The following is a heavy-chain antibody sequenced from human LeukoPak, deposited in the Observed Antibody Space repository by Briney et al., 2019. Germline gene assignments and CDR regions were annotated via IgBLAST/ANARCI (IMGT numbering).Heavy chain of an antibody. V-gene: IGHV3-21*01. D-gene: IGHD4-17*01. CDR1: GFTFSSYW. Sequence: GGSLRLSCAASGFTFSSYWMTWVRQAPGKGLEWVSSISGSSSNINYADSVKGRFTISRDNAKNSLYLQMNSLRVEDTAVYSCARENDGDYYFDYWGQGTLVTVSS. CDR2: ISGSSSNI. CDR3: ARENDGDYYFDY. J-gene: IGHJ4*02.